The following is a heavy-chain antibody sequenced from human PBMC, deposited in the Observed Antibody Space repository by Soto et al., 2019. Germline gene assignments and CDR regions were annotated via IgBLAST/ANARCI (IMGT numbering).Heavy chain of an antibody. J-gene: IGHJ5*02. V-gene: IGHV4-30-2*05. CDR1: GGSISSGGYS. CDR3: ARERPDGARLDP. D-gene: IGHD6-6*01. Sequence: SETLSLTCAVSGGSISSGGYSWRWIPQPPGKGLEWIGYIYYSGSTYYNPSLKSRVTISVDTSKNQFSLKLSSVTAADTAVYYCARERPDGARLDPWGQGTLVTVSS. CDR2: IYYSGST.